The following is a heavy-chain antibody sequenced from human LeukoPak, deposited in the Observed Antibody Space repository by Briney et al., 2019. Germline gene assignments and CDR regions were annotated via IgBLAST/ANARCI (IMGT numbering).Heavy chain of an antibody. CDR1: GYTFTSYY. V-gene: IGHV1-46*01. J-gene: IGHJ4*02. CDR2: INPSGGST. Sequence: ASVKVSCKASGYTFTSYYMHWVRQAPGQGLEWLGIINPSGGSTSYAQKFQGRVTMTRDTSTSTVYMELSSLRSEATAVYYCAREGGSGKGLDYWGQGTLVTVSS. CDR3: AREGGSGKGLDY. D-gene: IGHD2-15*01.